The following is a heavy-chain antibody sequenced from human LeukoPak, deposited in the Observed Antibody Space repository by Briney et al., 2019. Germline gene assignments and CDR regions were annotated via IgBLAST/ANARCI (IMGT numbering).Heavy chain of an antibody. V-gene: IGHV1-2*04. J-gene: IGHJ6*03. CDR2: INPNSGGT. D-gene: IGHD2-2*01. CDR1: GYTFTGYY. CDR3: AKGHDYLVPAAERPIVYYYYYYMDV. Sequence: ASVKVSCKASGYTFTGYYMHWVRQAPGQGLEWVGWINPNSGGTNYAQKFQGWVTMTRDTSISTAYMELSRLRSDDTAVYYCAKGHDYLVPAAERPIVYYYYYYMDVWGKGTTVTVSS.